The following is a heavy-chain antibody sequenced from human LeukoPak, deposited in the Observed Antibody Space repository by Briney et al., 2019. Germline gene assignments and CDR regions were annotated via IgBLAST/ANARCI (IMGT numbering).Heavy chain of an antibody. CDR3: ATETNGRHYDF. V-gene: IGHV3-21*06. Sequence: GGSLRLSCTASGLTFSTSGFNWVRQAPGKGLEWVASIGPTGSDRYHADSIKGRFTISRDNANNFLYLQMNSLRAEDTAVYYCATETNGRHYDFWGQGTLLTVSS. CDR1: GLTFSTSG. CDR2: IGPTGSDR. J-gene: IGHJ4*02. D-gene: IGHD1-14*01.